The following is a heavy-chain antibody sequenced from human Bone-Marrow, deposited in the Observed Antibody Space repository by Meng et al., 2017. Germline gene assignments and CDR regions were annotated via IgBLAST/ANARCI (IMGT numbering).Heavy chain of an antibody. CDR2: FDPEDGET. J-gene: IGHJ4*02. D-gene: IGHD6-13*01. V-gene: IGHV1-24*01. CDR1: GYTLTELS. Sequence: ASVKVSCKVSGYTLTELSMHWVRQAPGKGLEWMGGFDPEDGETIYAQKFQGRVTMTEDTSTDTAYMELSSLRSEDTAVNYCATPDSSSWEYYFDYWGQGTLVTVSS. CDR3: ATPDSSSWEYYFDY.